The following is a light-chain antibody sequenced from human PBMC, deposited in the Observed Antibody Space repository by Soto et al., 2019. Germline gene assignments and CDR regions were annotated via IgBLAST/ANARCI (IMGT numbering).Light chain of an antibody. Sequence: DIQVTKSNSTLSGSVVSRMNISCVASQSIGTWWAWYQQKPGKAPKLLIFDASTLESGVPSRFSGSGSGTDFTLTICSLQPDHFATYYCQQYNSYSIAFGQGTRLEIK. CDR3: QQYNSYSIA. CDR2: DAS. CDR1: QSIGTW. J-gene: IGKJ5*01. V-gene: IGKV1-5*01.